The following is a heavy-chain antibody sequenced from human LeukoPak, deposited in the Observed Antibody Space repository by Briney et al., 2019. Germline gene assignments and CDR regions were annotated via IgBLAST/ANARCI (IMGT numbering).Heavy chain of an antibody. V-gene: IGHV4-4*07. J-gene: IGHJ3*02. CDR3: AGTHSILNDAFDI. CDR2: IYTSGST. Sequence: SETLSLTCTVSGGSISSYYWSWIRQPAGKGLEWIGRIYTSGSTNYNPSLKSRVTISVDTSKNQFSLKLSSVTAADTAVYYCAGTHSILNDAFDIWGQGTMVTVSS. CDR1: GGSISSYY.